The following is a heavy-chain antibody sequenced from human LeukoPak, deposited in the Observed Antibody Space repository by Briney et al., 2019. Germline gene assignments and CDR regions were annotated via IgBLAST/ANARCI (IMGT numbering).Heavy chain of an antibody. D-gene: IGHD6-19*01. J-gene: IGHJ4*02. CDR3: AKTTVGYSSGRYPGWPADS. V-gene: IGHV3-23*01. CDR2: IVGSGGIT. CDR1: GFTFGSFA. Sequence: GGSLRLSCVASGFTFGSFAIYWIRQAPGKGLEWVSGIVGSGGITYYADSVQGRFIISRDNSKNTVYLQMNSLRDEDTAIYYCAKTTVGYSSGRYPGWPADSWGQGVPVTVSS.